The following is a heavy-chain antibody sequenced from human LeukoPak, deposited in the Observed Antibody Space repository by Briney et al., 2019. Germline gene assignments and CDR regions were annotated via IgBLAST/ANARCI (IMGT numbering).Heavy chain of an antibody. D-gene: IGHD3-9*01. CDR1: GYTFTGYY. Sequence: GASVKVSCKASGYTFTGYYMHWVRQAPGQGLEWMGWINPNSGGTNYAQKFQGRVTMTRDTSISAAYMELSRLRSDDTAVYYCARGDHDILTGYADWGQGTLVTVSS. CDR2: INPNSGGT. CDR3: ARGDHDILTGYAD. V-gene: IGHV1-2*02. J-gene: IGHJ4*02.